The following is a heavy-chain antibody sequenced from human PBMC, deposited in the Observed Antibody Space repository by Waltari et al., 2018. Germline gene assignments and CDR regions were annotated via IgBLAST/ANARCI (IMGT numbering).Heavy chain of an antibody. V-gene: IGHV4-34*01. Sequence: QVQLQQWGAGLLKPSETLSLTCAVYGGSFSGYYWSWIRQPPGKGLEWIGEINHSGSTNYNPSLKSRVTISVDTSKNQFSLKLSSVTAADTAVYYCARGLRDYSAYYYYMDVLGKGTTVTVSS. CDR1: GGSFSGYY. CDR3: ARGLRDYSAYYYYMDV. D-gene: IGHD4-4*01. J-gene: IGHJ6*03. CDR2: INHSGST.